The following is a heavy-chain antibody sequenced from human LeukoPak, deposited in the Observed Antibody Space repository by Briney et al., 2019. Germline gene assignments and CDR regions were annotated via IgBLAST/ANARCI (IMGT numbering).Heavy chain of an antibody. CDR3: ATVDYYDSSGYHN. J-gene: IGHJ4*02. Sequence: ASGKVSCQVSGYTLTELSMHWVRQAPGKGIEWMGGFDPEDGETIYAQKLQGRVTMTEDTSTDTAYMELSSLRSEDTAVYYCATVDYYDSSGYHNWGQGTLVTVPS. CDR1: GYTLTELS. D-gene: IGHD3-22*01. CDR2: FDPEDGET. V-gene: IGHV1-24*01.